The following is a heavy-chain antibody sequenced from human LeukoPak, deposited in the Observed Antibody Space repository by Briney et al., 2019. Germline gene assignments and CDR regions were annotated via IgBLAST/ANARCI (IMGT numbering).Heavy chain of an antibody. D-gene: IGHD4/OR15-4a*01. V-gene: IGHV3-48*01. CDR1: GCTFSSNS. J-gene: IGHJ4*02. CDR3: ARVHGAYPFDH. Sequence: PGGSLRLSCAASGCTFSSNSMNWVRQAPGKGLEWIAYISLSSSTKYYADSVKGRFTISRDNAKNSLYLQMNSLRAEDTAVYYCARVHGAYPFDHWGQGTLVTVSS. CDR2: ISLSSSTK.